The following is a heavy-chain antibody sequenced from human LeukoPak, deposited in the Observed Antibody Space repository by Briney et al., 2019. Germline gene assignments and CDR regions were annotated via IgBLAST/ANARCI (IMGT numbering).Heavy chain of an antibody. CDR1: GFTFSNSW. CDR2: IKQDGSEK. D-gene: IGHD1-26*01. V-gene: IGHV3-7*01. J-gene: IGHJ4*02. Sequence: GGSLRLSCAASGFTFSNSWMSWVRQAPGKGLEWVANIKQDGSEKYYVDSVKGRFTISRDNAKNSLYLQMNSLRAEDTAVYYCAKISEQGDYWGQGTLVTVSS. CDR3: AKISEQGDY.